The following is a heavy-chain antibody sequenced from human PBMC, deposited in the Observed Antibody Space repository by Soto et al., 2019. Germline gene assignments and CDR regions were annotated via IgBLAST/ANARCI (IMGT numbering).Heavy chain of an antibody. CDR1: GLTFSISW. Sequence: VQLMESGGGLVQPGESLRLSCTASGLTFSISWMTWVRQAPGEGLEWVSNINTAGNGQHYADSVKERFPISRDNAKNSLVLQMSGLRVEDTAVYSCATANTPYAFDMWGQGTMVTVSS. J-gene: IGHJ3*02. V-gene: IGHV3-7*01. CDR2: INTAGNGQ. CDR3: ATANTPYAFDM.